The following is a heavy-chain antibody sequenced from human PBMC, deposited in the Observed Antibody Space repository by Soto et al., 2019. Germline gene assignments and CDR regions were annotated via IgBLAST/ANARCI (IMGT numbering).Heavy chain of an antibody. V-gene: IGHV3-53*01. CDR2: IDSGGST. Sequence: EVQLVESGGGLVQPGGSLRLSCAASGFTVSSNYMSWDRQAPGKGLEWVSVIDSGGSTYYADSVKGRFTISRDNSKNTLYLQMNSLRAEDTAVYYCARDRVESGYPEYFQHWGQGTLVTVSS. CDR1: GFTVSSNY. D-gene: IGHD3-22*01. J-gene: IGHJ1*01. CDR3: ARDRVESGYPEYFQH.